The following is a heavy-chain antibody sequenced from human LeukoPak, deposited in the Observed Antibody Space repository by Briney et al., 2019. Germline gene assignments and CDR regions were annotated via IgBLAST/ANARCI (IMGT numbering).Heavy chain of an antibody. D-gene: IGHD3-10*01. CDR1: GFTFSSYE. Sequence: PGGSLRLSCAASGFTFSSYEMNWVRQAPGKGLEWVSYISSSGSTIYYADSVKGRFTISRDNAKNSLYLQMNSLRAEDTAVYYCAREAYGHNEYWGQGTLVTVSS. V-gene: IGHV3-48*03. CDR3: AREAYGHNEY. J-gene: IGHJ4*02. CDR2: ISSSGSTI.